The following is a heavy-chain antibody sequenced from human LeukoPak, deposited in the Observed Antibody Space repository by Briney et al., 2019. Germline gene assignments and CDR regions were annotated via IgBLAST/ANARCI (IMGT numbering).Heavy chain of an antibody. V-gene: IGHV3-48*03. CDR3: ARGYRDIMITFGGVIVQHDAFDI. CDR2: IGRSVSTI. CDR1: GFTFSSYE. Sequence: PGGSLRLSCAPSGFTFSSYEMKWVRQAPGDGLEWDSYIGRSVSTIYYADSVKGRFTISRDNAKNSLYLQMNSLRAEDTAVYYCARGYRDIMITFGGVIVQHDAFDIWGQGTMVTVSS. J-gene: IGHJ3*02. D-gene: IGHD3-16*02.